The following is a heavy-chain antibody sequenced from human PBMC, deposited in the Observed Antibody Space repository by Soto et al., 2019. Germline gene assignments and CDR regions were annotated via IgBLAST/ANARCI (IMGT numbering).Heavy chain of an antibody. D-gene: IGHD6-19*01. CDR3: ARASWLVEAFDI. Sequence: GSLRLSCAASGITVSSNYMSWVRQAPGRGLEWVSLIYSGGSTYYADSVKGRFTISRDNSKNTLYLQMNSLRAEDTAVYYCARASWLVEAFDIWGQGTMVTVSS. CDR1: GITVSSNY. V-gene: IGHV3-53*01. CDR2: IYSGGST. J-gene: IGHJ3*02.